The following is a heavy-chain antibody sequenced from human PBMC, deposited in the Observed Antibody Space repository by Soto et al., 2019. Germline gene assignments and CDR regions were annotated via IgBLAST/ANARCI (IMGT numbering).Heavy chain of an antibody. J-gene: IGHJ4*02. D-gene: IGHD2-21*02. CDR3: EREGDTGGNSWSSYDY. CDR1: DYSISSGYY. CDR2: IYHSGST. V-gene: IGHV4-38-2*02. Sequence: SETLSLTCVVSDYSISSGYYWGWIRQPPGKGLEWIGSIYHSGSTYYNPSLKSRVTISVDTSKNQFSLNLSFVTAAETAVYYCEREGDTGGNSWSSYDYWGQGTLVTVSS.